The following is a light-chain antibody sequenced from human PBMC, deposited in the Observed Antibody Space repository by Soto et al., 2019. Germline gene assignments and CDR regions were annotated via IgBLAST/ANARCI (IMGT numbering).Light chain of an antibody. Sequence: DIQLTQSPSFLSPSIGESVTITCRASQVISTSLAWYQVKPGKAPKLLIYAASTLESGVPSRFSGSGSGTEFTLTISSLQPDDFATYYCQQYNSYSPWTFGQGTKVDIK. J-gene: IGKJ1*01. CDR1: QVISTS. CDR2: AAS. CDR3: QQYNSYSPWT. V-gene: IGKV1-9*01.